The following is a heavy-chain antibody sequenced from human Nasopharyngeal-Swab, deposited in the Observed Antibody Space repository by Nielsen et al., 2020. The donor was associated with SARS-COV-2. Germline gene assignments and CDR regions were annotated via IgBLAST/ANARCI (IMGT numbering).Heavy chain of an antibody. Sequence: VRQAPGKGLEWVSSISSGSSYIYYADPVKGRFTISRDNAKNSLYLQMNSLRAEDTAVYYCAHSSLSAFDIWGQGTMVTVSS. D-gene: IGHD6-6*01. V-gene: IGHV3-21*01. CDR2: ISSGSSYI. J-gene: IGHJ3*02. CDR3: AHSSLSAFDI.